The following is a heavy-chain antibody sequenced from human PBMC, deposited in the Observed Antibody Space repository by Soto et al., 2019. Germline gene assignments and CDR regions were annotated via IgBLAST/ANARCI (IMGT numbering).Heavy chain of an antibody. J-gene: IGHJ4*02. CDR1: GFTVSSNY. Sequence: PGGSLRLSCAASGFTVSSNYISWVRQAPGKGLEWVSVIYSGGNTYYADSVKGRFTISRDTCKNTLYLQMNSLRADDTAVYYCARWASTVDCWGQGTLVTVSS. D-gene: IGHD4-17*01. V-gene: IGHV3-53*01. CDR2: IYSGGNT. CDR3: ARWASTVDC.